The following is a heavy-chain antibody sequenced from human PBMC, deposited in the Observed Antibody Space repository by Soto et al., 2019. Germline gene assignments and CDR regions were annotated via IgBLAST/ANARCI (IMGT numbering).Heavy chain of an antibody. CDR3: ARRMGITMIVVDDAFDI. CDR1: GYSFTSYW. V-gene: IGHV5-51*01. J-gene: IGHJ3*02. Sequence: GESLKISCKGSGYSFTSYWIGWVRQMPGKGLEWMGIIYPGDSDTRYSPSFQGQVTISADKSISTAYLQWSSLKASDTAMYYCARRMGITMIVVDDAFDIWGQGTMVTVSS. CDR2: IYPGDSDT. D-gene: IGHD3-22*01.